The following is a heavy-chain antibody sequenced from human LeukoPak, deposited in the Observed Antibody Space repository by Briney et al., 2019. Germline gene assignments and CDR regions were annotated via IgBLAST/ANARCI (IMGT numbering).Heavy chain of an antibody. CDR1: GYSISSGYY. CDR3: ARTYCSSTSCYPDY. J-gene: IGHJ4*02. D-gene: IGHD2-2*01. V-gene: IGHV4-38-2*02. Sequence: SETLSLTCTVSGYSISSGYYWGWIRQPPGKGLEWIGRISTSGSTNYNPSLKSRVTMSVDTSKNQFSLRLSSVTAADTAVYYCARTYCSSTSCYPDYWGQGTLVTVSS. CDR2: ISTSGST.